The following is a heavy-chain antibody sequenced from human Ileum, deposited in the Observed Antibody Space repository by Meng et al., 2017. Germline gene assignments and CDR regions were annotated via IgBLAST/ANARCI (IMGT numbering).Heavy chain of an antibody. D-gene: IGHD2-15*01. CDR3: ASGTPGRSYCDY. J-gene: IGHJ4*02. Sequence: QVHPLQSGHEVKKPGASVRVSCKASGYTFGSYGICWVRQAPGQGLEWMGWFVNYVDTYPAPKFQGRVTMTTDTHTNTAFMELRSLTSDDTAVYYCASGTPGRSYCDYWGQGTLVTVSS. V-gene: IGHV1-18*01. CDR2: FVNYVDT. CDR1: GYTFGSYG.